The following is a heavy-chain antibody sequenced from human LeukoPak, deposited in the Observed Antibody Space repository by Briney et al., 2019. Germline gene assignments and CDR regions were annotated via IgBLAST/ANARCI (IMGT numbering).Heavy chain of an antibody. CDR1: GFTFSNYD. V-gene: IGHV3-30*02. CDR3: ATDNMDSEGLDN. CDR2: MRYSGNNN. D-gene: IGHD2/OR15-2a*01. Sequence: PGGSLRLSCAMSGFTFSNYDMHWVRQAPGKGLEWVAFMRYSGNNNYYAVSVKGRFTISRDNSRNMLYLEVSSLKAEETAAYYCATDNMDSEGLDNWGERTLVTVST. J-gene: IGHJ4*02.